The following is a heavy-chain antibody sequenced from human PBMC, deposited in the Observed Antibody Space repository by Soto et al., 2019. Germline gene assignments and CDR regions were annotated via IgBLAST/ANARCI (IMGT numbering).Heavy chain of an antibody. J-gene: IGHJ5*02. CDR2: ISYDGSNK. CDR1: GFTFSSYA. Sequence: QVQLVESGGGVVQPGRSLRLSCAASGFTFSSYAMHWVRQAPGKGLEWVAVISYDGSNKYYADSVKGRFTISRDNSKNTLYLQMNSLRAEDTAVYYCARDLYVVVITTGFNWFDPWGQGTLVTVSS. CDR3: ARDLYVVVITTGFNWFDP. V-gene: IGHV3-30-3*01. D-gene: IGHD3-22*01.